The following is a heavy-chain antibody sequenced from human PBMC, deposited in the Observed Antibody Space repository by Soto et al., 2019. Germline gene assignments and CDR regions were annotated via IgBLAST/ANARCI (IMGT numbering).Heavy chain of an antibody. J-gene: IGHJ4*02. CDR3: AKPPIFTGYSSSWLERVYYFDY. D-gene: IGHD6-13*01. CDR2: ISGSGGST. CDR1: GFTFSSYA. V-gene: IGHV3-23*01. Sequence: GGSLRLSCAASGFTFSSYAMSWVRQAPGKGLEWVSAISGSGGSTYYADSVKGRFTISRANSKNTLYLQMNSLRAEDTAVYYCAKPPIFTGYSSSWLERVYYFDYWGQGTLVTVSS.